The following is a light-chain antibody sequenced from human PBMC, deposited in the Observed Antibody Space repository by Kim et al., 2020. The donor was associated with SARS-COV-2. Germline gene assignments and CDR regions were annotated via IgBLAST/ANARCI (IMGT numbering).Light chain of an antibody. J-gene: IGLJ2*01. CDR3: NSRDSSGNHGV. Sequence: LVQEASTTCQGNRLRSHYAIWYRQKPGQAHILVIYGTNDRPSGIPDRFSGSSSGNTASLTLTGAQAEDEADYYCNSRDSSGNHGVFGGGTQLTVL. CDR2: GTN. V-gene: IGLV3-19*01. CDR1: RLRSHY.